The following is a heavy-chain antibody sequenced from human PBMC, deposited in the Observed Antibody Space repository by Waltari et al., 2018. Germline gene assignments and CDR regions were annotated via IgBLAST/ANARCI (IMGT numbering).Heavy chain of an antibody. CDR3: ARRSGRIAARGYWFDP. D-gene: IGHD6-6*01. CDR2: INHSGST. Sequence: QVQLQQWGAGLLKPSETLSLTCAAHGGSFSGYYWPWIRQPPGKGLEWIGEINHSGSTNYNPSLKSRVTISVDTSKNQFSLKLSSVTAADTAVYYCARRSGRIAARGYWFDPWGQGTLVTVSS. J-gene: IGHJ5*02. CDR1: GGSFSGYY. V-gene: IGHV4-34*01.